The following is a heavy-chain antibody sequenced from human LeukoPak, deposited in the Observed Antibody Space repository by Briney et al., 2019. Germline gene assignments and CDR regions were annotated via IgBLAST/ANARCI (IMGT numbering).Heavy chain of an antibody. CDR1: GGSIKNYY. CDR2: IHYSGTT. Sequence: SETLSLTCSVSGGSIKNYYWSWIRRSPGQGLECIGYIHYSGTTNYNPSFKGRLTISVDTSRDQFSLKLNSVTAADTAIYYCARDRRYRSGDNYYLHYFDSWGQGTLVTVSS. CDR3: ARDRRYRSGDNYYLHYFDS. D-gene: IGHD2-15*01. J-gene: IGHJ4*02. V-gene: IGHV4-59*01.